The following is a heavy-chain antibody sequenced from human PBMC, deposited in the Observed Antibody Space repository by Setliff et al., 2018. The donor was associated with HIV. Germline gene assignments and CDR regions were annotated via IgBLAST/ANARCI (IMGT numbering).Heavy chain of an antibody. J-gene: IGHJ4*02. Sequence: GASVKVSCKASGHSFTTYFLHWVRQAPGQGLEWMGMINPSGGEPSYAQRSQGRVTMTRDTSTSTVFMDLSSLSFEDTAVYYCAVYGCPTYYFDYWGQGTPVTVSS. CDR2: INPSGGEP. V-gene: IGHV1-46*01. CDR1: GHSFTTYF. CDR3: AVYGCPTYYFDY. D-gene: IGHD3-10*01.